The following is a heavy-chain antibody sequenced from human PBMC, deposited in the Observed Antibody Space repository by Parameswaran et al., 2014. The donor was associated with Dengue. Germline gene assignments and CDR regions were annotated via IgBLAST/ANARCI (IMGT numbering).Heavy chain of an antibody. D-gene: IGHD3-22*01. CDR2: IHHSGST. CDR3: ARGPRITMIVVVIRGYWYFDL. V-gene: IGHV4-55*08. Sequence: WIRQPPGKGLEWIGEIHHSGSTYYNPSLKSRITMSVDTSKNQFYLKLSSVTAADTAVYYCARGPRITMIVVVIRGYWYFDLWGRGTLVTVSS. J-gene: IGHJ2*01.